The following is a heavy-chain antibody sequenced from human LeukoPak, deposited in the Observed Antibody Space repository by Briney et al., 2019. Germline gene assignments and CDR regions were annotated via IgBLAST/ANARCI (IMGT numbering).Heavy chain of an antibody. CDR3: ARDGTSAVDY. Sequence: GASVRVSCKTSGYTFSNFGINWLRQAPGQGLEWMGWISGNNDNPNYGQKFQGRFTVTTDSSTSTAYMELRNLTFDDTAVYYCARDGTSAVDYWGQGTLVTVSS. J-gene: IGHJ4*02. CDR1: GYTFSNFG. V-gene: IGHV1-18*01. CDR2: ISGNNDNP. D-gene: IGHD1-26*01.